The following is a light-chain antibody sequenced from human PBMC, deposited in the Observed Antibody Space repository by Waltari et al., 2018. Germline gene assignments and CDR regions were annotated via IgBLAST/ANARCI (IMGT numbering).Light chain of an antibody. J-gene: IGLJ1*01. Sequence: QSALTQPASVSGSPGRSITISCIGTSRDVGGYKYVSWYHQYPGKAPQLIIYEFNNRPPGVSNRFSGSKSGNTASLTISGLQPEDEAAYFCDSYTSTSSLPYVFGTGTKVTVL. CDR2: EFN. CDR3: DSYTSTSSLPYV. CDR1: SRDVGGYKY. V-gene: IGLV2-14*01.